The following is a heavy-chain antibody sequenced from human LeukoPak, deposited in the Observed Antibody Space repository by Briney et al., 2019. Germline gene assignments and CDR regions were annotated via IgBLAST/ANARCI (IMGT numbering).Heavy chain of an antibody. CDR2: IYYSGST. CDR1: GGSISSGDYY. J-gene: IGHJ4*02. V-gene: IGHV4-30-4*08. D-gene: IGHD2-21*01. CDR3: ARLGVRPSYFDY. Sequence: SETLSLTCTVSGGSISSGDYYWSWIRQPPGKGLEWIGYIYYSGSTYYNPSLKSRVTISVDTSKNQFSLKLSSVTAADTAVYYCARLGVRPSYFDYWGQGTLVTVSS.